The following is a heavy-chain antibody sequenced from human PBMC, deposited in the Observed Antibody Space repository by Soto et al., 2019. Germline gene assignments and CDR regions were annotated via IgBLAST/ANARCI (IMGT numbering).Heavy chain of an antibody. CDR2: IVVGSGNT. Sequence: SVKVSCKASGFTFTSSAVQWVRQARGQRLEWIGWIVVGSGNTNYAQKFQERATITRDMSTSTAYMELSSLRSEDTAVYYCAAIRGYRLDYYYYYGMDVWGQGTTVTVSS. V-gene: IGHV1-58*01. CDR3: AAIRGYRLDYYYYYGMDV. CDR1: GFTFTSSA. D-gene: IGHD5-18*01. J-gene: IGHJ6*02.